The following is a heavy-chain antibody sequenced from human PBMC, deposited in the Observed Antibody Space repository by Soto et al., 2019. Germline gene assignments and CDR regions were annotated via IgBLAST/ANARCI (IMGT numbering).Heavy chain of an antibody. CDR1: GYTFTSFA. CDR2: INAANGNT. Sequence: QVPLVQSGAEVKKPGASVKVSCKASGYTFTSFALHWVRQAPGQSLEWMGWINAANGNTKYSQRFQDRVTITSDTSASTAYMELSSLRSEDTAMFYCATQGRSTTEFDYWGQGTLVTVSA. D-gene: IGHD4-4*01. J-gene: IGHJ4*02. CDR3: ATQGRSTTEFDY. V-gene: IGHV1-3*01.